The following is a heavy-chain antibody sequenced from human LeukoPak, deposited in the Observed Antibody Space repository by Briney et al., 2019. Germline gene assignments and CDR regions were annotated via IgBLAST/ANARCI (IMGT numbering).Heavy chain of an antibody. CDR2: IGTSSGTI. J-gene: IGHJ5*02. V-gene: IGHV3-48*04. CDR1: GFTFSSYW. Sequence: PGGSLRLSCAASGFTFSSYWMHWVRQAPGKGLEWVSYIGTSSGTIYYVDSVKGRFTISRDNAKNSLYLQMNSLRVEDTAVYYCARGPPLFDPWGQGTLVTVSS. CDR3: ARGPPLFDP.